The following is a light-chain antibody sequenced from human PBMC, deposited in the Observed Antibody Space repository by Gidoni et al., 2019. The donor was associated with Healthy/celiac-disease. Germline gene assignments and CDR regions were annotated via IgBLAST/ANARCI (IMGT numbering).Light chain of an antibody. CDR3: QQSYSTPWT. CDR1: QSISSY. Sequence: DIQMTQSPSSLSASVGDRVNITCRASQSISSYLNWYQQKPGKAPKLLIYAASSLQSGLPSRFSGSGSGTDFTLTISSLQPEDFATYYCQQSYSTPWTFGQGTKVEIK. V-gene: IGKV1-39*01. J-gene: IGKJ1*01. CDR2: AAS.